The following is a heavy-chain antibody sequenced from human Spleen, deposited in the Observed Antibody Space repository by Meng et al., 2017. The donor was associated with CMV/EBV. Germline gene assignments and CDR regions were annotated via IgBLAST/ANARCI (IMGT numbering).Heavy chain of an antibody. CDR2: LYYRGRT. CDR3: ARRGVGETYYYGMDV. D-gene: IGHD2-15*01. J-gene: IGHJ6*02. Sequence: SETLSLTCSVSGGAISTSKYHWGWVRQSPGKGLEWLGSLYYRGRTYYNPSLKSRVTMSIDTSKNQFSMRLTSVTAADTAVYYCARRGVGETYYYGMDVWGQGTTVTVSS. CDR1: GGAISTSKYH. V-gene: IGHV4-39*07.